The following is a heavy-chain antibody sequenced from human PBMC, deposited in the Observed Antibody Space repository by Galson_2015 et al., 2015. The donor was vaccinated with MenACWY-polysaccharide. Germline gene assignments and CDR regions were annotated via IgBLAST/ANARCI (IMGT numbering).Heavy chain of an antibody. CDR1: GFTFSSYW. CDR2: IKKDGSEK. J-gene: IGHJ6*02. Sequence: SLRLSCAASGFTFSSYWMTWVRQAPGKGLEWVANIKKDGSEKYYADSVKGRFTISRDNSKNSLYLQMHSLRAEDTAEYSCARGHYGMDVWGQGTTVTVSS. CDR3: ARGHYGMDV. V-gene: IGHV3-7*01.